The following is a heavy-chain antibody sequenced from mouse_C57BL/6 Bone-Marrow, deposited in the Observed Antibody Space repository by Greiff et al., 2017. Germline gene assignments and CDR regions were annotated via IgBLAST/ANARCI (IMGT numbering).Heavy chain of an antibody. CDR3: ARGSGYDYGALDY. J-gene: IGHJ4*01. CDR2: SSNNANDYTT. V-gene: IGHV7-1*01. D-gene: IGHD2-4*01. Sequence: EVQLVESGGGLVQPGRSLRLSCATSGFTFSDFSMEWVRQAPGKGLEWIATSSNNANDYTTEYSAYGKGRFIVSRDTSQSIIYLQMSALRAEDTAVDYCARGSGYDYGALDYWGQGTSVTVSS. CDR1: GFTFSDFS.